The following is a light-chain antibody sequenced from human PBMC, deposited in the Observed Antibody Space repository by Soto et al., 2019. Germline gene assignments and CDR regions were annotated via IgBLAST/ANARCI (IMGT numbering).Light chain of an antibody. CDR2: SAS. Sequence: DIQMTQSPYSLSASVGDSVTITCRASQNIRTYLNWYQQKPGRAPKLLIHSASALPSGVPSRFSGSGSGTEFTLTMSGLQPEDFATYYCQYLNSFPLSFGGGTKVEIK. J-gene: IGKJ4*01. CDR3: QYLNSFPLS. CDR1: QNIRTY. V-gene: IGKV1-39*01.